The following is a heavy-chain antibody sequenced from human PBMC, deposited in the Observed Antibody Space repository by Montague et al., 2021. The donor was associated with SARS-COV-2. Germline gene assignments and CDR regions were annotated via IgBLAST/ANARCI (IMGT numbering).Heavy chain of an antibody. CDR3: ARLPPYRFNSNGHYYNAVDI. Sequence: SETLSLTCTVSGGSISSSDYYWGWIRQPPGKGLEWIGSIYYSGNTYYSPSLQSRVTISVDTSKNQFSLRLNSMTAADTAVYYCARLPPYRFNSNGHYYNAVDIWGQGTMVTVSS. J-gene: IGHJ3*02. V-gene: IGHV4-39*01. CDR2: IYYSGNT. CDR1: GGSISSSDYY. D-gene: IGHD3-22*01.